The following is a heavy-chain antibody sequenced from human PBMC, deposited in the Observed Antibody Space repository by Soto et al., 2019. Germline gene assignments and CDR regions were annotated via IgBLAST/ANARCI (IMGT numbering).Heavy chain of an antibody. D-gene: IGHD3-10*01. V-gene: IGHV7-4-1*01. CDR1: GYTFTSYA. CDR3: ARGDYYYGSGSYYNDAFGLIYPNPHSGLGDY. Sequence: GASVKVSYKASGYTFTSYAMNWVRQAPGQGLEWMGWINTNTGNPTYAQGFTGRFVFSLDTSVSTAYLQICSLKAEDTAVYYCARGDYYYGSGSYYNDAFGLIYPNPHSGLGDYWGQGTLVTVSS. J-gene: IGHJ4*02. CDR2: INTNTGNP.